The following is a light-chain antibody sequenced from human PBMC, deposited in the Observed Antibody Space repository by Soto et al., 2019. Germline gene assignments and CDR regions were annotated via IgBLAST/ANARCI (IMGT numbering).Light chain of an antibody. Sequence: QSALTQPASVSGSPGQSITISCTGTSSDVGSYNLVSWYQQHPGKAPKLMIYEGSKRPSGVSNRFSGSKSGNTASLTISRLKAEDEADYYCCSYAGSSTPVVFGGGTKLTVL. V-gene: IGLV2-23*01. CDR2: EGS. CDR3: CSYAGSSTPVV. CDR1: SSDVGSYNL. J-gene: IGLJ2*01.